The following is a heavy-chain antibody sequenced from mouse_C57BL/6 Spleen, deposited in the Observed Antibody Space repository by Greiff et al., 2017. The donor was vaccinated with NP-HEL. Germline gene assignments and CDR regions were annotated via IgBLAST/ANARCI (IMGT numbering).Heavy chain of an antibody. J-gene: IGHJ2*01. Sequence: QVQLQQPGAELVKPGASVKLSCKASGYTFTSYWMQWVKQRPGQGLEWIGEIDPSDSYTNYNQKFKGKATLTVDTSSSTAYMQLSSLTSEDSAVYYCARGHYGSPYFDYWGQGTTLTVSS. CDR3: ARGHYGSPYFDY. V-gene: IGHV1-50*01. D-gene: IGHD1-1*01. CDR2: IDPSDSYT. CDR1: GYTFTSYW.